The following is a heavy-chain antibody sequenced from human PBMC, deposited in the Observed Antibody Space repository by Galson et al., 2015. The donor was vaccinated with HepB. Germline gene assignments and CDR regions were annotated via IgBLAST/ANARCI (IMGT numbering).Heavy chain of an antibody. CDR1: GLTFKNYA. CDR3: AKGGHRSHLDY. CDR2: VSGGGAET. J-gene: IGHJ4*02. D-gene: IGHD6-25*01. Sequence: SLRLSCAASGLTFKNYAMTWVRQAPGKGLEWVSTVSGGGAETFYADSVKGRFTISRDNSKNTVFLQMNSLRAEDTAIYYCAKGGHRSHLDYWGQGALVTVSS. V-gene: IGHV3-23*01.